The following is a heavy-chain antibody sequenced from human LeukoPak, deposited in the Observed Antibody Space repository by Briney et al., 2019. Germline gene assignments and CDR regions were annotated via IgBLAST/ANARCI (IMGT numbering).Heavy chain of an antibody. CDR1: GFTFDDYT. Sequence: GGSLRLSCAASGFTFDDYTMHWVRHAPGKGLEWVSLISWVGGSTYYADSVKGRFTISRDNSKNSLYLQMNSLRTEDTALYYCAKDIEWLRLGHGVDYWGQGTLVTVSS. CDR3: AKDIEWLRLGHGVDY. V-gene: IGHV3-43*01. D-gene: IGHD5-12*01. J-gene: IGHJ4*02. CDR2: ISWVGGST.